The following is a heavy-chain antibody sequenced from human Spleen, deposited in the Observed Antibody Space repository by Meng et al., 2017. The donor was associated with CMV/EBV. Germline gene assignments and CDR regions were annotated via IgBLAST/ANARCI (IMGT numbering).Heavy chain of an antibody. V-gene: IGHV3-7*01. D-gene: IGHD2-21*01. J-gene: IGHJ6*02. CDR3: ARDVSPRSSAYFAIYYFCALDV. CDR1: GFTVRRYW. Sequence: GESLKISCAASGFTVRRYWMSWVRQAPRKGLEWVANINEDGSEKHYVDSVKGRFTISRDNTKNSLHLQMNSLRAEDTAVYYCARDVSPRSSAYFAIYYFCALDVWGQGTTVTVSS. CDR2: INEDGSEK.